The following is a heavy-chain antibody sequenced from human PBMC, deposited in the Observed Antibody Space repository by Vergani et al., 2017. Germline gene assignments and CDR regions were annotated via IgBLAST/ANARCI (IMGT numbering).Heavy chain of an antibody. Sequence: HVQLVESGGGVVQPGRSLRLSCAASGFTFSSYAIHWVRQAPGKGLEWVAVILSDGSNKYYAHSVEGRFTISRDKSKNTLYLQMNRLRAEDTAVYYCARDGSTMVGGVQTCFDYWGQGTLVTVSS. D-gene: IGHD3-10*01. J-gene: IGHJ4*02. V-gene: IGHV3-30-3*01. CDR2: ILSDGSNK. CDR1: GFTFSSYA. CDR3: ARDGSTMVGGVQTCFDY.